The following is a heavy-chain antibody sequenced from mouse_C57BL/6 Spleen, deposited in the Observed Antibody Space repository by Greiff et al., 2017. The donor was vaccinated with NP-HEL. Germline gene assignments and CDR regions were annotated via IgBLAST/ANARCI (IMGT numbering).Heavy chain of an antibody. J-gene: IGHJ3*01. CDR1: GYTFTSYD. CDR3: ARKSYSNSFAY. Sequence: QVQLKQSGPELVKPGASVKLSCKASGYTFTSYDINWVKQRPGQGLEWIGWIYPRDGSTNYNEKFKGKATLTVDTSSSTAYMERHSLTSEDSAVYFCARKSYSNSFAYWGQGTLVTVSA. CDR2: IYPRDGST. V-gene: IGHV1-85*01. D-gene: IGHD2-5*01.